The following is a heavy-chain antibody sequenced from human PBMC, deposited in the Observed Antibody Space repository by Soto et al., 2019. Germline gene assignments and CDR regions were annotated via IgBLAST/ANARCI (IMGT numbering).Heavy chain of an antibody. Sequence: QVQLVQSGAEVKKPGASVKVSCKATGYSFTAFGLLWVRQAPGQGLEWMGWISGYNGDTNYAQNLQGRVTMTTDTSTSTVSMELRSLKSDDTAVYYCARAEAYRSSWYAMDVWGQGTTVIVS. J-gene: IGHJ6*02. V-gene: IGHV1-18*01. CDR2: ISGYNGDT. CDR1: GYSFTAFG. D-gene: IGHD6-13*01. CDR3: ARAEAYRSSWYAMDV.